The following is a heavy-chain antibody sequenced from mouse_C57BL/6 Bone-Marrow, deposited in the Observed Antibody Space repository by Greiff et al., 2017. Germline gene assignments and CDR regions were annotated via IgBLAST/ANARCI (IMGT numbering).Heavy chain of an antibody. CDR2: FYPGSGSI. CDR3: ARHEDRGYGNGAWFAY. V-gene: IGHV1-62-2*01. CDR1: GYTFTEYT. J-gene: IGHJ3*01. Sequence: VQLQQSGAELVKPGASVKLSCKASGYTFTEYTIHWVKPRSGQGLEWIGWFYPGSGSIKYNEKFKDKATLTADKSSSTVYMELSRLTSEDSAVYFCARHEDRGYGNGAWFAYWGQGTLVTVSA. D-gene: IGHD2-10*02.